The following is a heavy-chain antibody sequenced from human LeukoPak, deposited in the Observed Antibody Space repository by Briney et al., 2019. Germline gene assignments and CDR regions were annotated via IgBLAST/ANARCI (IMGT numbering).Heavy chain of an antibody. D-gene: IGHD3-9*01. CDR2: IIPIFGTA. V-gene: IGHV1-69*05. CDR3: ASSSVGYDILTGYYGGDWFDP. Sequence: GASVKVSCKASGGTFSSYAISWVRQAPGQGLEWMGGIIPIFGTANYAQKFQGRVTITTDESTSTAYMELSSLRSEDTAVYYCASSSVGYDILTGYYGGDWFDPWGQGTLVTVSS. J-gene: IGHJ5*02. CDR1: GGTFSSYA.